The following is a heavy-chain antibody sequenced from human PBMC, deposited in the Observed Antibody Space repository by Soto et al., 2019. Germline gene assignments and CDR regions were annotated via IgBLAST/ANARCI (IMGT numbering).Heavy chain of an antibody. Sequence: SETLSLTCTVSGGSISSGGYYWSWIRQHPGKGLEWIGYIYYSGSTYYNPSLKSRVTISVDTSKNQFSLKLSSVTAADTAVYYCARRRSDSGRWNYFDYWGQGTLVTVSS. CDR2: IYYSGST. D-gene: IGHD1-26*01. J-gene: IGHJ4*02. CDR1: GGSISSGGYY. CDR3: ARRRSDSGRWNYFDY. V-gene: IGHV4-31*03.